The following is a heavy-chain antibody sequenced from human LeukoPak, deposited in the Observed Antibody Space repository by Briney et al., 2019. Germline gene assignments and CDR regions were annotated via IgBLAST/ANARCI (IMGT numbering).Heavy chain of an antibody. CDR2: INANRCGT. CDR3: ARRYCSSTSCYYFDY. Sequence: ASVKVSCKASGYTFTDYYMHWVRQAPGQGLEWMGWINANRCGTNYAQRFQGRVTMTRDTPITTAYMELSRLKSDDTAVYYCARRYCSSTSCYYFDYWGQGTLVTVSS. D-gene: IGHD2-2*01. V-gene: IGHV1-2*02. J-gene: IGHJ4*02. CDR1: GYTFTDYY.